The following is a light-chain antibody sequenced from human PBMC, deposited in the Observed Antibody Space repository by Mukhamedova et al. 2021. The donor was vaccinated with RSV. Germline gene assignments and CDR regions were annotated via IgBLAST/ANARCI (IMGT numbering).Light chain of an antibody. CDR2: KAS. V-gene: IGKV1-5*03. J-gene: IGKJ2*03. CDR3: QQYNSYPYS. Sequence: WYQRRVHGKAPKLLIYKASSLESRVPSRFSGSGSGTEFTLTISSLQPDDFATYYCQQYNSYPYSFGQGTKLEIK.